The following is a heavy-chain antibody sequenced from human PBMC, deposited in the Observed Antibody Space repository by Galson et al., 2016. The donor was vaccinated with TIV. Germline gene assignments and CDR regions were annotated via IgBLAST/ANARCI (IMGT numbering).Heavy chain of an antibody. V-gene: IGHV4-38-2*02. Sequence: SETLSLTCTVSGYSISSGYYWGWIRQPPGKGLEWIGNIYHTGSTYSNPSLRSRLTMSVDTSKNQFSLSLNSVTAADTAVYYCARDCTNSTCHIYYYGMDVWGQGTTVTVSS. CDR3: ARDCTNSTCHIYYYGMDV. J-gene: IGHJ6*02. D-gene: IGHD2-8*01. CDR1: GYSISSGYY. CDR2: IYHTGST.